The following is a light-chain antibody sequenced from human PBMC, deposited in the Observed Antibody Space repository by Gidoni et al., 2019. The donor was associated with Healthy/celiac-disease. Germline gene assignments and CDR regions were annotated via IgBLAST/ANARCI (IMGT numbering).Light chain of an antibody. Sequence: DIQMTQSPSSLSASVGDRVTITCRASQSIRSYLNWYQQKPGKAPKRLIYAASSLQSGVPSRYSGSGSGTDFTRTISSLQPEDFATYYCQQSYSTPWTFGQGTKVEIK. CDR2: AAS. V-gene: IGKV1-39*01. CDR1: QSIRSY. CDR3: QQSYSTPWT. J-gene: IGKJ1*01.